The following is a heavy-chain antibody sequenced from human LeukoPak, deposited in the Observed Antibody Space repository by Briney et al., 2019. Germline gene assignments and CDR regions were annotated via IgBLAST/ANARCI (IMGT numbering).Heavy chain of an antibody. Sequence: PSETLSLTCTVSGGSISSGGYYWSWIRQPPGKGLEWIGYIYHSGSTYYNPSLKSRVTISVDRSKNQFSLKLSSVTAADTAVYYCARAGYNDSGGDFDYWGQGTLITVSS. J-gene: IGHJ4*02. CDR2: IYHSGST. CDR3: ARAGYNDSGGDFDY. CDR1: GGSISSGGYY. D-gene: IGHD3-22*01. V-gene: IGHV4-30-2*01.